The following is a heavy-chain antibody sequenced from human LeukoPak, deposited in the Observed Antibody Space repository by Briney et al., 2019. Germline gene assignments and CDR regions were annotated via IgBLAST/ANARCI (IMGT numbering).Heavy chain of an antibody. CDR2: ISWNSGSI. V-gene: IGHV3-9*03. J-gene: IGHJ2*01. CDR3: AKEATSHGDRSYRYFDL. CDR1: GFTFDGYA. Sequence: GGSLRLSCAASGFTFDGYAMHWVRQAPGKGLEWVSGISWNSGSIGYADSVKGRFTISRDNAKNSLYLQMNSLRAEDMALYYCAKEATSHGDRSYRYFDLWGRGTLVTVSS. D-gene: IGHD4-17*01.